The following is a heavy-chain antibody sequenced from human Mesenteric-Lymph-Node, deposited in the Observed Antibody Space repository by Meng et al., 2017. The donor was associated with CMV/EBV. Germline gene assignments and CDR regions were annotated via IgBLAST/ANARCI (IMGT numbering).Heavy chain of an antibody. Sequence: GESLKISCSASGFTFREYEMHWVRQAPGKGLEWVAVIYSGGSRTYSADSVKGRFTISRDDSKNMVYLQMNSLRIEDTAIYFCAKNRGGSLDFWGPGTPVTVSS. J-gene: IGHJ4*02. V-gene: IGHV3-23*03. CDR3: AKNRGGSLDF. CDR2: IYSGGSRT. CDR1: GFTFREYE. D-gene: IGHD1-26*01.